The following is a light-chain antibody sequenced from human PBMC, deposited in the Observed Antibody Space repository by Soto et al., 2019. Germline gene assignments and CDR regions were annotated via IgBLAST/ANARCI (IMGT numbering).Light chain of an antibody. CDR3: QQRNNWPIT. Sequence: DIVMTQSPDSLAVSLGERATIHCKSSQSVLYSSNNKNYLAWYQQKPGQPPKLLIYWASTRESGVPDRFSGSGSGTDFTLTISSLEPEDFAVYYCQQRNNWPITFGQGTKVDIK. V-gene: IGKV4-1*01. J-gene: IGKJ1*01. CDR1: QSVLYSSNNKNY. CDR2: WAS.